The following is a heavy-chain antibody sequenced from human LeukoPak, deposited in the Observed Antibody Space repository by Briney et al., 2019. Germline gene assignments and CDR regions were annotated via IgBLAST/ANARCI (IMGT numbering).Heavy chain of an antibody. J-gene: IGHJ3*02. CDR3: ARGRFLDAFDI. CDR1: GGSISSYS. CDR2: IYYSGST. Sequence: PSETLSLTCTVSGGSISSYSWSWIRQPPGKGLEWIWYIYYSGSTKYKPSLKSRVTISVDTSKNQFSLKLSSVTAADTAVYYCARGRFLDAFDIWGQGTMVTVSS. D-gene: IGHD3-3*01. V-gene: IGHV4-59*01.